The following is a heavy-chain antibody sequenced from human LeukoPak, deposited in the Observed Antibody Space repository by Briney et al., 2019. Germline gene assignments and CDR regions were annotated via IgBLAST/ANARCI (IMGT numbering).Heavy chain of an antibody. CDR1: GGSISSSSYY. V-gene: IGHV4-61*01. CDR3: ARDRRLGY. CDR2: IYYSGST. J-gene: IGHJ4*02. Sequence: SETLSLTCTVSGGSISSSSYYWGWIRQPPGKGLEWIGYIYYSGSTNYNPSLKSRVTISVGTSKNQFSLKLSSVTAADTAVYYCARDRRLGYWGQGTLVTVSS.